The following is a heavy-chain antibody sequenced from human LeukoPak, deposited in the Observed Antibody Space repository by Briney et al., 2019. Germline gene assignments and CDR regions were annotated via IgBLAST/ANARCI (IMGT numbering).Heavy chain of an antibody. CDR3: ARGTTALMDV. D-gene: IGHD2-21*02. CDR2: ISSSSRFI. CDR1: GFTFNSYS. V-gene: IGHV3-21*01. J-gene: IGHJ6*03. Sequence: GGSLRLSCAASGFTFNSYSMNWFRQAPGKGLEWVSSISSSSRFIYYADSVKGRFTISRDNAKNSLYLQMNSLRAEDTAVYYCARGTTALMDVWGKGTTVTVSS.